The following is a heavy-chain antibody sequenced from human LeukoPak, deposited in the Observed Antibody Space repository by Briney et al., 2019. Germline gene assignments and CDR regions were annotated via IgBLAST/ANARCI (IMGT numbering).Heavy chain of an antibody. Sequence: SETLSLPCTVSGGSISTSSYYWGWIRQPPGKGLEWIGTIYYSGTTYYNPSLESRVTISEDTSRNRFSLMLSSVTAADTAIYYCARQVSDYFYYYMDVWGEGTTVIVSS. J-gene: IGHJ6*03. CDR3: ARQVSDYFYYYMDV. CDR2: IYYSGTT. CDR1: GGSISTSSYY. V-gene: IGHV4-39*01.